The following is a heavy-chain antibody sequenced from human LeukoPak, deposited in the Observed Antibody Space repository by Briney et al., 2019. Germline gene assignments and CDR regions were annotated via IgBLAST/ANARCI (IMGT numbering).Heavy chain of an antibody. Sequence: PSETLSLTCTVSGGSISSGDYYWSWLRQPPGMGLEWIGNIYYCGSTYYNPSLKSRVSISVDTSKNQFSLALYSVTAADTAFYYCARGKVFDPWGQGTLVTVSS. CDR2: IYYCGST. CDR3: ARGKVFDP. J-gene: IGHJ5*02. CDR1: GGSISSGDYY. V-gene: IGHV4-30-4*08.